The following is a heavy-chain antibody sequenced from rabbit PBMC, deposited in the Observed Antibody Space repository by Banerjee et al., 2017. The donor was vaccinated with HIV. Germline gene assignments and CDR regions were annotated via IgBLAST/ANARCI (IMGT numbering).Heavy chain of an antibody. D-gene: IGHD6-1*01. Sequence: QSLEESGGDLVKPGASLTLTCKASGIDFSINYYMCWVRQAPGKGLEWIACIYYAASSGRTYYASWAKGRFTISKTSSTTVTLQMTSLTAADTATYFCARRDDGYGYGYGSFNLWGPGTLVTVS. CDR1: GIDFSINYY. V-gene: IGHV1S40*01. CDR2: IYYAASSGRT. CDR3: ARRDDGYGYGYGSFNL. J-gene: IGHJ4*01.